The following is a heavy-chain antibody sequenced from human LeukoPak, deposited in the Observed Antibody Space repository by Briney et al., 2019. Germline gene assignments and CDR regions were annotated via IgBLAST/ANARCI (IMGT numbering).Heavy chain of an antibody. D-gene: IGHD7-27*01. Sequence: GGSLRLSCAASGFIFSTYSMNWVREAPGKGLEWVSYISSSSSSISYADSVKGRFTISRDNAKNSLYLQMNSLRDEDTAVYYCARDLNWVFDYWGQGTLVTVSS. CDR2: ISSSSSSI. V-gene: IGHV3-48*02. J-gene: IGHJ4*02. CDR1: GFIFSTYS. CDR3: ARDLNWVFDY.